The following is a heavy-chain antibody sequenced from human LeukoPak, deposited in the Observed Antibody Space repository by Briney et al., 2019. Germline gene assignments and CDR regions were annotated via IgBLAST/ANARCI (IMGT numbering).Heavy chain of an antibody. CDR2: INQDGSKK. D-gene: IGHD6-19*01. V-gene: IGHV3-7*01. CDR3: ARVFSGWYGNYMDV. CDR1: GFTFNTYA. Sequence: GGSLRLSCAASGFTFNTYAMSWVRQAPGKGLEWVANINQDGSKKYYVDSIKGRFTISRDNAKNSLYLQMISLRAEDTALYYCARVFSGWYGNYMDVWGKGTTVTVSS. J-gene: IGHJ6*03.